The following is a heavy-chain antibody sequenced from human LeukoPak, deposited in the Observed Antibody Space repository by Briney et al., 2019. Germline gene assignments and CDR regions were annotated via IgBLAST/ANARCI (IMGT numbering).Heavy chain of an antibody. J-gene: IGHJ4*02. Sequence: SETLSLTCTVSGGSISSYYWSWIRQPPGKGLEWIGYIYYSGSTNYNPSLKSRVTISVDTSKNQFSPKLSSVTAADTAVYYCASGVVVAATPYFDYWGQGTLVTVSS. V-gene: IGHV4-59*01. CDR3: ASGVVVAATPYFDY. CDR1: GGSISSYY. D-gene: IGHD2-15*01. CDR2: IYYSGST.